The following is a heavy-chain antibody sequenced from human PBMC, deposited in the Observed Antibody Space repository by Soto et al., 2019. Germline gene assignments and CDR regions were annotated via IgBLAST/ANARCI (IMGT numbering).Heavy chain of an antibody. CDR1: GGSISSGGYS. J-gene: IGHJ4*02. CDR2: IYHSGST. D-gene: IGHD3-10*01. V-gene: IGHV4-30-2*05. Sequence: SETLSLTCAVSGGSISSGGYSWSWIRQPPGKGLEWIGYIYHSGSTYYNPSLKSRVTISVDTSKNQFSLKLSSVTAADTAVYYCARGSGYGSGSYYNVVTLFFDYRGQGTLVTVSS. CDR3: ARGSGYGSGSYYNVVTLFFDY.